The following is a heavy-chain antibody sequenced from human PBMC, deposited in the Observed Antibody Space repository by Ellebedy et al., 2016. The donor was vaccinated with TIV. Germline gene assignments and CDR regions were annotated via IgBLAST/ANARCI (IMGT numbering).Heavy chain of an antibody. CDR1: GVSFSGYY. CDR2: INHSGST. V-gene: IGHV4-34*01. CDR3: ARGGVVVVAATFDY. J-gene: IGHJ4*02. D-gene: IGHD2-15*01. Sequence: MPSETLSLTCAVYGVSFSGYYWSWIRQPPGKGLEWIGEINHSGSTNYNPSLKSRVTISVDTSKNQFSLKLSSVTAADTAVYYCARGGVVVVAATFDYWGQGTLVTVSS.